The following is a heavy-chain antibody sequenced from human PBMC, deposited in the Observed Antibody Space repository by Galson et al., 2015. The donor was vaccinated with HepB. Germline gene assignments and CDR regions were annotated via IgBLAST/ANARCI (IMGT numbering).Heavy chain of an antibody. CDR1: GYRFNSYY. V-gene: IGHV1-46*02. J-gene: IGHJ5*02. CDR3: SRGYDVELEAPFNWIDP. Sequence: SVKVSCKASGYRFNSYYIHWVRQAPGQGLEWLGIINPSDGSTTYAKKFRGRVTMIRDTSTTTVHRELSSLRSDDTALYFCSRGYDVELEAPFNWIDPWSQGTLVTVSS. CDR2: INPSDGST. D-gene: IGHD1-1*01.